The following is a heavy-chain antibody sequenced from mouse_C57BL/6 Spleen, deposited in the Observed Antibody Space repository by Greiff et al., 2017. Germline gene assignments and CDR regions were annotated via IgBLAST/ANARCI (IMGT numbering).Heavy chain of an antibody. J-gene: IGHJ2*01. CDR2: ISSGSSTI. Sequence: EVKLVESGGGLVKPGGSLKLSCAASGFTFSDYGMHWVRQAPEKGLEWVAYISSGSSTIYYADTVKGRFTISRDNAKNTLFLQMTSLRSEDTAMYYCARPGGYYFDYWGQGTTLTVSS. CDR3: ARPGGYYFDY. CDR1: GFTFSDYG. V-gene: IGHV5-17*01.